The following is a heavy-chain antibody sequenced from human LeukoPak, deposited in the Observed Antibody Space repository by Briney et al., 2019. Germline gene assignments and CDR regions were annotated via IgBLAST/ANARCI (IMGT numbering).Heavy chain of an antibody. J-gene: IGHJ4*02. Sequence: GASVKVSCKASGYSFTTHGITWVRQAPGQGLEWMGWISAYNGNTKYAQSLQGRVTMTTDTSTTTAYMELRSLSSVTAADTAVYYCARATPQIYYYDSSGYYYFDYWGQGTLVTVSS. V-gene: IGHV1-18*01. D-gene: IGHD3-22*01. CDR1: GYSFTTHG. CDR3: ARATPQIYYYDSSGYYYFDY. CDR2: ISAYNGNT.